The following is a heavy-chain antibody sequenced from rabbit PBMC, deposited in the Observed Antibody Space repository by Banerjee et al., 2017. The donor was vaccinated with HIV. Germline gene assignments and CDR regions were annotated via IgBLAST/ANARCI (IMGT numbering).Heavy chain of an antibody. CDR1: GFDFSYYG. V-gene: IGHV1S47*01. J-gene: IGHJ4*01. Sequence: QEQLKETGGGLVQPGGSLTLSCKASGFDFSYYGVSWVRQAPGKGPEWIACIVNGNGNTYYASWVNGRFTISRSTSLATVTLQVTSLTVADTATYFCAREGGIVVAGAFNLWGQGTLVTVS. D-gene: IGHD4-1*01. CDR3: AREGGIVVAGAFNL. CDR2: IVNGNGNT.